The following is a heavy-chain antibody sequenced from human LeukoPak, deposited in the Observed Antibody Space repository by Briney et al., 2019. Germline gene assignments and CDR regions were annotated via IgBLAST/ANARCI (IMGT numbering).Heavy chain of an antibody. V-gene: IGHV4-59*01. CDR1: GGSISSDY. D-gene: IGHD3-22*01. Sequence: SETLSLTCTVSGGSISSDYWSWIRQPPGKGLEWIGYFSNSGSTNYNPSLKSRVTISVDTSKNQFSLKLRFMTAAGTAVYYCAKYYHDSSGYGAFDIWGQGTMVTVSS. CDR2: FSNSGST. J-gene: IGHJ3*02. CDR3: AKYYHDSSGYGAFDI.